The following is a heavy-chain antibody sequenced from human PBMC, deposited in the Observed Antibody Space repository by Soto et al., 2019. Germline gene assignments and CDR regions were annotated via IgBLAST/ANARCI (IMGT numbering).Heavy chain of an antibody. CDR2: IYYSGGT. V-gene: IGHV4-39*01. J-gene: IGHJ4*02. CDR3: AREGMTTVTTDDY. D-gene: IGHD4-17*01. Sequence: SETLSLTCTVYGGSISSSSYYWGWIRQPPGKGLEWIGSIYYSGGTYYNPSLKSRVTISVDTSKNQFSLKLSSVTAADTAVYYCAREGMTTVTTDDYWGQGTLVTVSS. CDR1: GGSISSSSYY.